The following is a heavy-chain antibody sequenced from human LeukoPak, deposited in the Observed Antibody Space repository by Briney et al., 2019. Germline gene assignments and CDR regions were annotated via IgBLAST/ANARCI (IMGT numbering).Heavy chain of an antibody. J-gene: IGHJ4*02. D-gene: IGHD6-13*01. CDR1: GYTVTSYG. Sequence: ASVKVSCKASGYTVTSYGISWVRQAPGQGLEWMGWISAYNGNTNYAQKLQGRVTMTTDTSTSTAYMELRSLRSDDTAVYYCARQGLGSSWYYFDYWGQGTLVTVSS. CDR2: ISAYNGNT. V-gene: IGHV1-18*01. CDR3: ARQGLGSSWYYFDY.